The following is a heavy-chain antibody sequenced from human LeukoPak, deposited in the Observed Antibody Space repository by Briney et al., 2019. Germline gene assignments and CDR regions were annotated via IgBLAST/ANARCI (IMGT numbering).Heavy chain of an antibody. V-gene: IGHV1-2*02. Sequence: ASVKVSCKASGYTFVGYYLHWVRQAPGQALEWMAWIDPYTGNTHYAQKFQGRITVTRDTSVSTTYMELSWLTSDDTARYYCAREYSASEHWGQGTLVTVSS. D-gene: IGHD5-12*01. CDR2: IDPYTGNT. CDR1: GYTFVGYY. CDR3: AREYSASEH. J-gene: IGHJ4*02.